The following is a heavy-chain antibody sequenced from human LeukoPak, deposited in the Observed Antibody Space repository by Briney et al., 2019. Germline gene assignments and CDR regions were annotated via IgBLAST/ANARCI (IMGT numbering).Heavy chain of an antibody. V-gene: IGHV3-21*04. Sequence: GGSLRLSCVASGYTFSSYSINWVRQAPGKGLEWVSSISVRSNYIYYTDSVRGRFSISRDDARDSVYLQMKSLRAEDTALYYCVRLRRNSVWGPGTLVTVSS. CDR2: ISVRSNYI. D-gene: IGHD1/OR15-1a*01. J-gene: IGHJ1*01. CDR1: GYTFSSYS. CDR3: VRLRRNSV.